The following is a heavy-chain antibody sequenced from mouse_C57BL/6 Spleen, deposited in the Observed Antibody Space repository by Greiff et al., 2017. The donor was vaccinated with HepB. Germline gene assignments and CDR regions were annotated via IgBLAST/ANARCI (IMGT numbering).Heavy chain of an antibody. CDR2: IDPSDSYT. J-gene: IGHJ2*01. CDR3: ARNYGSSEGLDY. CDR1: GYTFTSYW. V-gene: IGHV1-50*01. D-gene: IGHD1-1*01. Sequence: QVQLKQPGAELVKPGASVKLSCKASGYTFTSYWMQWVKQRPGQGLEWIGEIDPSDSYTNYNQKFKGKATLTVDTSSSTAYMQLSSLTSEDSAVYYCARNYGSSEGLDYWGQGTTLTVSS.